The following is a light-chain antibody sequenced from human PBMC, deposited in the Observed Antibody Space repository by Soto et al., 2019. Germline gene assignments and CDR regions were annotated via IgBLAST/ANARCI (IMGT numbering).Light chain of an antibody. CDR1: SSDVGGYNY. CDR3: SSYTSSSTKV. Sequence: QSALTQPASVSGSPGQSITISCKGTSSDVGGYNYVSWYQQHPGKAPKRMIYDVSNRPSGVSNRFSGSKSGNTASLTISGLQAEDEADYYFSSYTSSSTKVFGGGTKLTVL. V-gene: IGLV2-14*01. J-gene: IGLJ2*01. CDR2: DVS.